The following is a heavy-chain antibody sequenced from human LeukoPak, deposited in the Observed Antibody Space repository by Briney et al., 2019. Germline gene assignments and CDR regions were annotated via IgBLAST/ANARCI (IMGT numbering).Heavy chain of an antibody. D-gene: IGHD4-11*01. CDR2: IQQDGNEK. J-gene: IGHJ4*02. Sequence: PGGSLRLSCVASGFTFRSYWMAWVRQTPGKGLEWVASIQQDGNEKYYVDSVKGRFTISKDNAKNLLYLQVNNLRAEDTAVYYCAREDHSKYEYWGQGTPVTVSS. V-gene: IGHV3-7*01. CDR1: GFTFRSYW. CDR3: AREDHSKYEY.